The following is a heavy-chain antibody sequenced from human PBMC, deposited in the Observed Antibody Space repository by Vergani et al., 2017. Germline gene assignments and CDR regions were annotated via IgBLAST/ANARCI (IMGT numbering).Heavy chain of an antibody. CDR3: ARGPPIRYFDKPAAGTCDY. V-gene: IGHV1-69-2*01. D-gene: IGHD3-9*01. CDR1: GYTFGDYY. J-gene: IGHJ4*02. Sequence: EVHLVQSGAEVKKPGATVKISCKVSGYTFGDYYIHWVQQAPGKGLEWMGLIDPEDGELRYAEKFQGRVTMTRDTSISTAYMELSRLRSDDTAVYYCARGPPIRYFDKPAAGTCDYRGQGTLVTVSS. CDR2: IDPEDGEL.